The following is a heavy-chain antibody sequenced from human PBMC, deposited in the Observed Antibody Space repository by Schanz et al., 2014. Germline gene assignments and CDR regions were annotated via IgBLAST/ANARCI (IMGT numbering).Heavy chain of an antibody. V-gene: IGHV1-2*02. J-gene: IGHJ4*02. CDR1: GYSFTEYF. CDR3: ARVTTGYDS. D-gene: IGHD5-12*01. Sequence: QVQLVQSGPAVKKPGASMKVSCLASGYSFTEYFLHWVRQAPGQGLEWMGWINPNSGETNYEQKVKGRVTLTSDTSISTAFMELSGLTSDDTATYFCARVTTGYDSWGQGTLVTVSS. CDR2: INPNSGET.